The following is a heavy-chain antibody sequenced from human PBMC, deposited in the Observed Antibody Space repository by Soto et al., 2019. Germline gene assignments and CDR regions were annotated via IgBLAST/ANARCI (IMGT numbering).Heavy chain of an antibody. Sequence: QVQLVHSGAEVKEPGASVKVSCKASGYTFTNYAVHWVRQAPGQRLEWMGWINAGHGGTRYSQRFQGRVTITRDTSASTTYMELNSLRSEDTAVYYCASQICGTYRFDFWGQGTVVTVSS. D-gene: IGHD3-16*02. CDR1: GYTFTNYA. CDR3: ASQICGTYRFDF. V-gene: IGHV1-3*01. J-gene: IGHJ4*02. CDR2: INAGHGGT.